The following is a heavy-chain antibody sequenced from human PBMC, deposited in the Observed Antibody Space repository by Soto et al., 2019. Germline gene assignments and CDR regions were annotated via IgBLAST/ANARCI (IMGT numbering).Heavy chain of an antibody. V-gene: IGHV3-23*01. CDR1: GFTFSSYA. D-gene: IGHD3-22*01. Sequence: PGGSLRLSCAASGFTFSSYAMSWVRQAPGKGLERVSAISGSGGSTYYADSVKGRFTISRDNSKNTLYLQMNSLRAEDTAVYYCAKDRGVYYDSSGAPGPNWFDPWGQGTLVTVSS. J-gene: IGHJ5*02. CDR2: ISGSGGST. CDR3: AKDRGVYYDSSGAPGPNWFDP.